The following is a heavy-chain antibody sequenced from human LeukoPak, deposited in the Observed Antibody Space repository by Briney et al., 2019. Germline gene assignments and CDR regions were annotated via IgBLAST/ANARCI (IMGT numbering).Heavy chain of an antibody. J-gene: IGHJ6*04. D-gene: IGHD3-10*02. CDR3: AELGITMIGGV. CDR1: GFTFSSYE. CDR2: ISSSGSTI. V-gene: IGHV3-48*03. Sequence: PGGSLRLSCAASGFTFSSYEMNWVRQPPGKVLWWDSYISSSGSTIYYADSVKGPFTISRDHAKNSLYLKMNSLRAEDTAVYYCAELGITMIGGVWGKGTTVTISS.